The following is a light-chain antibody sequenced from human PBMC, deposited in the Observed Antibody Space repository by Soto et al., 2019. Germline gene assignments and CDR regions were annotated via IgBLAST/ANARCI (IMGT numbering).Light chain of an antibody. CDR3: MEGSHWWT. CDR2: KVF. J-gene: IGKJ1*01. V-gene: IGKV2-30*01. Sequence: DVVLTQSPLSLPVTLGQPASISCRSSQSLVYSDGNTYLYWFHQRPGQSPRRLIYKVFNRDSGVPDRFSGRGSGTDFTLEISRVEADDVGVYYCMEGSHWWTFGQGTRVEIK. CDR1: QSLVYSDGNTY.